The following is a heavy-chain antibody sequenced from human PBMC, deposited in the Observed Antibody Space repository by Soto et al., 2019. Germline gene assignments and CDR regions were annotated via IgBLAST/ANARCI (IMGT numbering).Heavy chain of an antibody. J-gene: IGHJ6*03. CDR2: INHSGST. V-gene: IGHV4-34*01. Sequence: QVQLQQWGAGLLKPSETLSLTCAVYGGSFSGYYWSWIRQPPGKGLEWIGEINHSGSTNYNPSLKSRVTISVDTAQNPFSLKLSSVAAADTAVYYCARSRPYYDFWSCYYTPYYYYYYMDVWGKGTTVTVSS. D-gene: IGHD3-3*01. CDR3: ARSRPYYDFWSCYYTPYYYYYYMDV. CDR1: GGSFSGYY.